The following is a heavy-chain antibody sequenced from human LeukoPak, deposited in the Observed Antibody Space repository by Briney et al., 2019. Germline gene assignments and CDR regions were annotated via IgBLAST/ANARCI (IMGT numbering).Heavy chain of an antibody. V-gene: IGHV4-59*08. CDR2: VYYTGST. D-gene: IGHD6-19*01. Sequence: PSETLSLSCPVSGVSISNYYYWTWIRQPPGKGLEWTGYVYYTGSTNFNPSLKSRVTISVDTSKNQFSLRLSTVTAADTAVYYCASQDNSGWWYFDYWGQGTLVTVSS. J-gene: IGHJ4*02. CDR3: ASQDNSGWWYFDY. CDR1: GVSISNYY.